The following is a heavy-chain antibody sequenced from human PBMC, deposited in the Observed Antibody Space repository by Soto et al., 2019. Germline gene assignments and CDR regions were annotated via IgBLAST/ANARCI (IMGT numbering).Heavy chain of an antibody. D-gene: IGHD3-10*01. CDR2: INHSGST. CDR1: GGSFSGYY. CDR3: ARTYYYGSGFLISPYYYYYGMDV. V-gene: IGHV4-34*01. Sequence: SETLSLTCAVYGGSFSGYYWSWIRQPPGKGLEWIGEINHSGSTNYNPSLKSRVTISVDTSKNQFSLKLSSVTAADTAVYYCARTYYYGSGFLISPYYYYYGMDVWGQGTTVTV. J-gene: IGHJ6*02.